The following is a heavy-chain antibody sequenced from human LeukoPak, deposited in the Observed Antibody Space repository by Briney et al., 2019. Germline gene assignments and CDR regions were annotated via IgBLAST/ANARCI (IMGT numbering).Heavy chain of an antibody. J-gene: IGHJ6*03. CDR2: IYYSGST. CDR3: ARVGVPNPPIYGDYSYYYMDV. Sequence: SETLSLTCTVSGGSISSSSYYWGWIRQPPGKGLEWIGSIYYSGSTYYNPSLKSRVTISVDTSKNQFSLKLSSVTAADTAVYYCARVGVPNPPIYGDYSYYYMDVWGKGTTVTVSS. V-gene: IGHV4-39*07. D-gene: IGHD4-17*01. CDR1: GGSISSSSYY.